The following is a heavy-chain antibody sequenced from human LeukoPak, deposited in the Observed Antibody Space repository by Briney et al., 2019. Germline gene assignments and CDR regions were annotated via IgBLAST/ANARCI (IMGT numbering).Heavy chain of an antibody. CDR3: ARRYVLRYFVWLPYYGMDV. D-gene: IGHD3-9*01. Sequence: SETLSFTCTVSGGSISSSSYYWGWIRQPPGKGLGWTGSIYYSGSTYCNPSLKSRVTISVDTSKNQFTLKLSSVTAADTAVYYCARRYVLRYFVWLPYYGMDVRGQGTTVTVSS. V-gene: IGHV4-39*01. CDR1: GGSISSSSYY. CDR2: IYYSGST. J-gene: IGHJ6*02.